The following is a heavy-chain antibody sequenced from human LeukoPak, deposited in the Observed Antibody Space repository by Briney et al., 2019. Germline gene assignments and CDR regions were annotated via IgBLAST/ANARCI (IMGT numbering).Heavy chain of an antibody. CDR3: ARDLHPGLTGYFDY. CDR1: GGSISSYY. CDR2: IYHSGST. J-gene: IGHJ4*02. Sequence: KPSETLSLTCTVSGGSISSYYWSWIRQPPGKGLEWIGSIYHSGSTYYNPSLKSRVTISVDTSKNQFSLKLSSVTAADTAVYYCARDLHPGLTGYFDYWGQGTLVTVSS. D-gene: IGHD1-14*01. V-gene: IGHV4-59*12.